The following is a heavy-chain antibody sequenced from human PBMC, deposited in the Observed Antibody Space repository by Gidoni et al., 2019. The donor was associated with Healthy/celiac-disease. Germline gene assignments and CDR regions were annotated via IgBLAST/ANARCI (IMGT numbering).Heavy chain of an antibody. V-gene: IGHV3-30*18. Sequence: QVQLVESGVGVVQPGRSLRLSCAASGFTFSSYGMHWVRQAPGQGREWVEGIAYDGSNKYYSDAVKGRFTISIDNSKNTLYLKMNSVRAEDTDVYYCAKDSDNAFDIWGQGTMVTVSS. CDR3: AKDSDNAFDI. J-gene: IGHJ3*02. CDR1: GFTFSSYG. CDR2: IAYDGSNK. D-gene: IGHD3-22*01.